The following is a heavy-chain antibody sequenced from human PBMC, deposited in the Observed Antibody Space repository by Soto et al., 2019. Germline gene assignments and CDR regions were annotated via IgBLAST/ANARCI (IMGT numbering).Heavy chain of an antibody. CDR3: ARDAAGSYSLNGPFDY. J-gene: IGHJ4*02. V-gene: IGHV3-30*14. CDR2: ISYDGRNR. Sequence: GGSLRLSCAASGFTFRNYAVHWVRQAPGKGPEWVAVISYDGRNRFYTDSVRGRFTISRDNSNKTMYLQMNSLRLEDTAVYYCARDAAGSYSLNGPFDYWGQGTLVTVSS. CDR1: GFTFRNYA. D-gene: IGHD1-26*01.